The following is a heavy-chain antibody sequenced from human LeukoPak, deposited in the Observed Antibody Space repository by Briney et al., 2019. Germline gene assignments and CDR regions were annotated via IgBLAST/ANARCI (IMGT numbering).Heavy chain of an antibody. CDR1: GFTFSDYY. Sequence: GGSLRLSCAASGFTFSDYYMSWIRQAPGKGLEWVSYISSSGSTIYYADSVKGRFTISRDNAKNSLYLQMNSLRAEDTAVYYCASDGGGYCSSTSCYGGYNWFDPWGQGTLVTVSS. J-gene: IGHJ5*02. V-gene: IGHV3-11*01. CDR2: ISSSGSTI. D-gene: IGHD2-2*01. CDR3: ASDGGGYCSSTSCYGGYNWFDP.